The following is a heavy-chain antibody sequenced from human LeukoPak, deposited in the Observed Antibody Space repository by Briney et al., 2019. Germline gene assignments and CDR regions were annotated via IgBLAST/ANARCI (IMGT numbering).Heavy chain of an antibody. D-gene: IGHD3-3*01. J-gene: IGHJ3*02. CDR2: ISSSGSTI. Sequence: GGSLRLSCAASGFTFSSYEMNWVRQAPGKGLEWVSYISSSGSTIYYADSVKGRFTISRDNAKNSLYLQMNSLRAEDTAVYYCAREFFRAFDIWGQGTMVPVSS. CDR3: AREFFRAFDI. V-gene: IGHV3-48*03. CDR1: GFTFSSYE.